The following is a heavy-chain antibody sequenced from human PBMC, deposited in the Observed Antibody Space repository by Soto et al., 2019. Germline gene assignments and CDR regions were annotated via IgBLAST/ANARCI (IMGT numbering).Heavy chain of an antibody. CDR1: GFTVSSNY. CDR2: IYSGGGT. CDR3: ARDWGDDSTGYYGFDI. Sequence: GGSLRLSCAASGFTVSSNYMIWVRQAPGKGLEWVSLIYSGGGTSYADSANGRFTISRDNSRNTLYLQMNSLRAEDTAVYYCARDWGDDSTGYYGFDIWGQGIMVTVSS. J-gene: IGHJ3*02. V-gene: IGHV3-66*01. D-gene: IGHD3-22*01.